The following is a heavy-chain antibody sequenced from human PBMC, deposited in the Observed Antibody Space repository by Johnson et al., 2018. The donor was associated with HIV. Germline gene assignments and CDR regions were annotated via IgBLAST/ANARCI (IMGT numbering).Heavy chain of an antibody. D-gene: IGHD5-24*01. CDR1: GFTFDDFG. V-gene: IGHV3-11*04. CDR2: ISSSGGTI. J-gene: IGHJ3*02. Sequence: QVQLVESGGGVVQPGTSLRLSCAASGFTFDDFGMTWVRQVPGKGLEWVSYISSSGGTIYYADSVKGRFTISRDNAKNSLYLQMKSLRAEDTAVYYCTRACRDGYTCDAFDIWGQGTMVTVSS. CDR3: TRACRDGYTCDAFDI.